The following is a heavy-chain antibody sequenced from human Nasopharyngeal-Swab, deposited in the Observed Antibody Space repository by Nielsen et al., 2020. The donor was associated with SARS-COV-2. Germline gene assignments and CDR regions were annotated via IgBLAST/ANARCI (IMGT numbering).Heavy chain of an antibody. CDR1: GYSFTTYW. Sequence: KVSCKGSGYSFTTYWIGWVRQVPGKVLEWMGIIYPGDSNTRYSPSFQGQVTISVDKYSSTAYLQWSSLKASDTAIYYCARPMRPMGHYYFGMDVWGQGTTVTVSS. CDR2: IYPGDSNT. CDR3: ARPMRPMGHYYFGMDV. D-gene: IGHD1-26*01. V-gene: IGHV5-51*01. J-gene: IGHJ6*02.